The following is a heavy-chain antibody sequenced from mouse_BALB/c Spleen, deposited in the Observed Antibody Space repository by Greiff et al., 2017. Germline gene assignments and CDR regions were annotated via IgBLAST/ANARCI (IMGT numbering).Heavy chain of an antibody. Sequence: QVHVKQPGAELVRPGASVKLSCKASGYTFTSYWINWVKQRPEQGLEWIGRIDPYDSETHYNQKFKDKAILTVDKSSSTAYMQLSSLTSEDSAVYYCARSSTVVAYYYAMDYWGQGTSVTVSS. CDR1: GYTFTSYW. J-gene: IGHJ4*01. V-gene: IGHV1-52*01. D-gene: IGHD1-1*01. CDR3: ARSSTVVAYYYAMDY. CDR2: IDPYDSET.